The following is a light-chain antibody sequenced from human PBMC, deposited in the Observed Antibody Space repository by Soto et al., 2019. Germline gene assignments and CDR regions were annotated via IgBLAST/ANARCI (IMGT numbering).Light chain of an antibody. Sequence: EIVLTQSPATLSVSPGERATLSCRASQSGSSNFAWYQQKPGQAPRLLIYGASTRATGIPARFSGSGSGTEFTLTISSLQSEDFAIYYCQHYNNWPPWTFGQGTKGEIK. CDR3: QHYNNWPPWT. J-gene: IGKJ1*01. CDR2: GAS. V-gene: IGKV3-15*01. CDR1: QSGSSN.